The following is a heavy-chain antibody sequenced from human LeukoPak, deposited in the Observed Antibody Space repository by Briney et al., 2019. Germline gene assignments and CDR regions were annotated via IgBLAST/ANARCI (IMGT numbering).Heavy chain of an antibody. Sequence: GGSLRLSCAASGFSFSYHGMSWVRQAPGEGLEWVSTISGSGDRTYYADSVKGRFTISRDNSKNTLFLHMNRPRAEDTAVYSCAKGYYGSGSYGWFDYWGQGTLVTVSS. CDR1: GFSFSYHG. CDR3: AKGYYGSGSYGWFDY. CDR2: ISGSGDRT. D-gene: IGHD3-10*01. V-gene: IGHV3-23*01. J-gene: IGHJ4*02.